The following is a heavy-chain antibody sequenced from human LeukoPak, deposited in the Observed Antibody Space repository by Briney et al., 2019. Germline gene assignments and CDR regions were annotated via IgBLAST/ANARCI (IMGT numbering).Heavy chain of an antibody. CDR3: ARAVWGSYRYSPRKYYYMDV. V-gene: IGHV4-39*07. Sequence: SETLSLTCTVSGGSISSGAYYWSWIRQPPGKGLEWIGSIYYSGSTYYNPSLKSRVTISVDTSKNQFSLKLSSVTAADTAVYYCARAVWGSYRYSPRKYYYMDVWGKGTTVTISS. CDR1: GGSISSGAYY. D-gene: IGHD3-16*02. CDR2: IYYSGST. J-gene: IGHJ6*03.